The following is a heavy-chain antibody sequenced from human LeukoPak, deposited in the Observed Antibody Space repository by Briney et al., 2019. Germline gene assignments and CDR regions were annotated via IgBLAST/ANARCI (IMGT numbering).Heavy chain of an antibody. CDR1: GGSISSYY. CDR3: ARDRRSSWYGDAFDI. D-gene: IGHD6-13*01. V-gene: IGHV4-59*01. J-gene: IGHJ3*02. Sequence: SETLSLTCTVSGGSISSYYWSWIRQPPGKGLEWIGYIYYSGSTNYNPSLKSRVTISVDTSKGQFSLKLSSVTAADTAVYYCARDRRSSWYGDAFDIWGQGTMVTVSS. CDR2: IYYSGST.